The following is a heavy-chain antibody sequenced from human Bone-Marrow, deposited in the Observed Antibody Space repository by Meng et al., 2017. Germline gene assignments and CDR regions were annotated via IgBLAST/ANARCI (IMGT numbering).Heavy chain of an antibody. CDR3: TWDDKAVSDY. V-gene: IGHV3-15*01. J-gene: IGHJ4*02. CDR1: GFYFSIAW. D-gene: IGHD3-9*01. Sequence: VHLVESWGDLVKHGGSLWLYCAGSGFYFSIAWMGWVRQGPGKGLEWVGRIKSNTDGGTAEYAATVTGRFTISRDDSKSTLYLQMSGLRIDDTGVYYCTWDDKAVSDYWGQGTLVTVSS. CDR2: IKSNTDGGTA.